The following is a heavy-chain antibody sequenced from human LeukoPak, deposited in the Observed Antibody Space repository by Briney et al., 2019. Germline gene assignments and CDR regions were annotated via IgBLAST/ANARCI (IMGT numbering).Heavy chain of an antibody. CDR1: GYTFTSYD. V-gene: IGHV1-8*01. J-gene: IGHJ6*02. CDR2: MNPNSGNT. D-gene: IGHD3-10*01. Sequence: ASVKVSCKAPGYTFTSYDINWVRQATGQGLEWMGWMNPNSGNTGYAQKFQGRVTMTRNTSISTAYMELSSLRSEDTAVYYCARGSRGGGFGELLRYLNYYYGMDVWGQGTTVTVSS. CDR3: ARGSRGGGFGELLRYLNYYYGMDV.